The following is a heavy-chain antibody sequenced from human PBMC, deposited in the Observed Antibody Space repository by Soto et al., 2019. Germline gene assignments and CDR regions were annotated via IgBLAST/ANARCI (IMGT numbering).Heavy chain of an antibody. V-gene: IGHV1-18*01. Sequence: QVQLVQSGAEVKKPGASVKVSCKASGYTFTSYGFTWVRQAPGHGLEWMGWISAYNGNTNYAQKMQGKVTMTTDTSTSTAYRELSSLRSDDTAVYYCARDRGSYALDYWGQGTLGTVSS. CDR1: GYTFTSYG. D-gene: IGHD1-26*01. J-gene: IGHJ4*02. CDR3: ARDRGSYALDY. CDR2: ISAYNGNT.